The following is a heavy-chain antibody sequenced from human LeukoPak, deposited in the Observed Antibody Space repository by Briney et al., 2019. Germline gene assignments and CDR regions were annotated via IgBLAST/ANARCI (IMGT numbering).Heavy chain of an antibody. J-gene: IGHJ4*02. V-gene: IGHV1-3*01. D-gene: IGHD3-3*01. Sequence: ASVKVSCKASGYTFTSYYMHWVRQAPGQRLEWMGWINAGNGNTKYSQKFQGRVTITRDTSASTAYMELSSLRSEDTAVYYCARDQVSDYDFWSGYYGLFDYWGQGTLVTVSS. CDR2: INAGNGNT. CDR3: ARDQVSDYDFWSGYYGLFDY. CDR1: GYTFTSYY.